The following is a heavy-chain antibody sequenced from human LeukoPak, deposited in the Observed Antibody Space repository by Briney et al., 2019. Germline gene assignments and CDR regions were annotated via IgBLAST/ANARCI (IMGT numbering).Heavy chain of an antibody. CDR3: ARDLAYYDILTGDY. Sequence: GGSLRLSCAASGFTFSSYWMSWVRQAPGKGLEWVANIKQDGSEKYYVDSVKGRFTISRDNAKNSLYLQMNSLRAEDTAVYYCARDLAYYDILTGDYWGQGTLVTVSS. CDR1: GFTFSSYW. V-gene: IGHV3-7*01. D-gene: IGHD3-9*01. J-gene: IGHJ4*02. CDR2: IKQDGSEK.